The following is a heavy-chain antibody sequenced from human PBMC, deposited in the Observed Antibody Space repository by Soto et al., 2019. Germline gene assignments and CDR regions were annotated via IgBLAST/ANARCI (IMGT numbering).Heavy chain of an antibody. V-gene: IGHV3-30-3*01. J-gene: IGHJ4*02. CDR2: ISYDGSNK. Sequence: QVQLVESGGGVVQPGRSLRLSCAASGFTFSSCAMHWVRQAPGKGLEWVALISYDGSNKYYVDSVKGRFTISRDNSKNTLYLQKNSLRAEDTAVYYCARDKRDLRFLEWSYYFYYWGQGTLVTVSS. CDR1: GFTFSSCA. D-gene: IGHD3-3*01. CDR3: ARDKRDLRFLEWSYYFYY.